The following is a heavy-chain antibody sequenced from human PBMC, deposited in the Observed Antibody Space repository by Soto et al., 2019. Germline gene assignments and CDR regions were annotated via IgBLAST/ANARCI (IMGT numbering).Heavy chain of an antibody. CDR2: NYYSGST. Sequence: QVQLQESGPGLVRPSQTLSLTFDVSGGSLSSGGYYWNWIRQHPGKGLEWIGYNYYSGSTHYNPSLKSRVTISVDTSTNQFSMKLSSVTAADTAVFYGARERQGGTYYYLSVSRRDAFDIWGQGTMVTVSS. V-gene: IGHV4-31*11. CDR1: GGSLSSGGYY. D-gene: IGHD3-10*01. CDR3: ARERQGGTYYYLSVSRRDAFDI. J-gene: IGHJ3*02.